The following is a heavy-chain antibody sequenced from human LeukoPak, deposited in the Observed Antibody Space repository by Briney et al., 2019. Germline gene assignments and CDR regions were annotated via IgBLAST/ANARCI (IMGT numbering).Heavy chain of an antibody. CDR2: IYTSGST. V-gene: IGHV4-4*07. Sequence: SETLSLTCTVSGGSISSYYWSWIRQPAGKGLEWIGRIYTSGSTNYNPSLTSRVTMSVDTSKNEISLKLSSVTAADTAVYYCARDGSDYSKGGDWFDPWGQGTLVTVSS. J-gene: IGHJ5*02. CDR3: ARDGSDYSKGGDWFDP. CDR1: GGSISSYY. D-gene: IGHD4-11*01.